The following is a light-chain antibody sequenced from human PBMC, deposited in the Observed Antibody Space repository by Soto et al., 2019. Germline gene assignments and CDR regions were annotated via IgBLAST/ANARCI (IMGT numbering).Light chain of an antibody. V-gene: IGKV3-20*01. CDR3: QQYGSSPMYT. CDR2: GAS. Sequence: EIVLTQSPGTLSLSPGERATLSCRASQTVSSSYSAWYQQKPGQAPRLLIYGASSRATGIPDRFSGSGSGTDFTLTISRLEPEDFAVYYCQQYGSSPMYTFGQGTKLEIK. CDR1: QTVSSSY. J-gene: IGKJ2*01.